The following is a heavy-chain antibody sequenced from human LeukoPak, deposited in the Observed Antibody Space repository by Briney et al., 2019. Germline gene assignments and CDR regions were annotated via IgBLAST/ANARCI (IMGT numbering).Heavy chain of an antibody. V-gene: IGHV4-34*01. Sequence: SDTLSLTCAVYGASFSGYYWSWIRQPPGKWLEWIGEINHSGSTNYNPSLKSRVTILVDKSKSQFSLKLSSVTAADTAVYYCARLSLKVLEWSPTKGKETHYFDYWGQGTLVTVSS. J-gene: IGHJ4*02. D-gene: IGHD3-3*01. CDR1: GASFSGYY. CDR3: ARLSLKVLEWSPTKGKETHYFDY. CDR2: INHSGST.